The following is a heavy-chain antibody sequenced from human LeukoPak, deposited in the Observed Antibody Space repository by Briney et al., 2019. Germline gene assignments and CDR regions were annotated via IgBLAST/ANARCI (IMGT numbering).Heavy chain of an antibody. Sequence: GGSLRLSCEASGFTFSSYVTSWVRQAPGKGLEWVSTISGSGGRTSYADSVKGRFTISRDNSKNTLYLQMNSLRAEDTAVYFCAKDIRGIDAFDIWGQGTMVTVSS. D-gene: IGHD3-10*01. J-gene: IGHJ3*02. CDR1: GFTFSSYV. CDR2: ISGSGGRT. CDR3: AKDIRGIDAFDI. V-gene: IGHV3-23*01.